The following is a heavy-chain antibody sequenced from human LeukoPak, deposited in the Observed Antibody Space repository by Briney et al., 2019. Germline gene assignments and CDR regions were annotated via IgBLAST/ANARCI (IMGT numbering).Heavy chain of an antibody. D-gene: IGHD4-17*01. Sequence: GGSLRLSCAASGFTFDDYAMHWVRHAPGKGLEWVSLISGDGGSTYYADSVKGRFTISRDNSKNSLSLQMNSLRTEDTTLYYCAKGADSGGYTSFDYWGQGTLVTVSS. CDR1: GFTFDDYA. V-gene: IGHV3-43*02. CDR2: ISGDGGST. J-gene: IGHJ4*02. CDR3: AKGADSGGYTSFDY.